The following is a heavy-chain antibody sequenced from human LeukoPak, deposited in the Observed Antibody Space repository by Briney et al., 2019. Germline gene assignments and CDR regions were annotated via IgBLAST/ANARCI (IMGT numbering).Heavy chain of an antibody. CDR2: MNPNSGNT. Sequence: ASVKVSCKASGYTFTSYDINWVRQATGQGLEWMGWMNPNSGNTGYAQKFQGRVTITRNTSISTAYMGLSSLRSEDTAVNYCVRVHEDWFDPWGQGTLVTVSS. V-gene: IGHV1-8*03. J-gene: IGHJ5*02. D-gene: IGHD2-15*01. CDR1: GYTFTSYD. CDR3: VRVHEDWFDP.